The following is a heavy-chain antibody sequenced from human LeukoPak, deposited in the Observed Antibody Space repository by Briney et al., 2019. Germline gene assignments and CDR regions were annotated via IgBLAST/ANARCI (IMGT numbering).Heavy chain of an antibody. CDR3: ARVSYYYDSSGYSFDI. D-gene: IGHD3-22*01. CDR2: ISSSSSYI. CDR1: GFTFSSYS. J-gene: IGHJ3*02. V-gene: IGHV3-21*01. Sequence: GGSLRLSSAASGFTFSSYSMNWVRQAPGKGLEWVSTISSSSSYIYYADSVKGRFTISRDNAKNSLYLQMNSLRAEDTAVYYCARVSYYYDSSGYSFDIWGQGTVVTVSS.